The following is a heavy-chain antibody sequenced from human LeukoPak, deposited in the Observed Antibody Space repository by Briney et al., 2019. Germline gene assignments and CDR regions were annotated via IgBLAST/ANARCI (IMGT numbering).Heavy chain of an antibody. V-gene: IGHV1-18*01. J-gene: IGHJ4*02. CDR1: GYTFTSYG. CDR2: ISAYNGNT. D-gene: IGHD3-16*01. Sequence: GASVTVSCKASGYTFTSYGISWVRQAPGQGLEWMGWISAYNGNTNYAQKLQGRVTMTTDTSTSTAYMELRSLTSDDTAVYYCARDFPTIMLTFGGVMGDYWGQGTLVTVPS. CDR3: ARDFPTIMLTFGGVMGDY.